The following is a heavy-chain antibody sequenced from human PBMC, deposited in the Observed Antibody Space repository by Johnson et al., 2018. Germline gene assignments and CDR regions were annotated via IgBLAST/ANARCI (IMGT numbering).Heavy chain of an antibody. Sequence: QVQLVESGGGVVQPGRSLRVSCAASGFTFSSYGMHWVRQAPGKGLEWVAVVSPDGNTQYYRDSVKGRFTISRDNSKNTVYLQMNSLRAEDTAVYYCATGYDFSPDSFDIWGQGTMVTVSS. CDR3: ATGYDFSPDSFDI. CDR2: VSPDGNTQ. D-gene: IGHD3-3*01. J-gene: IGHJ3*02. CDR1: GFTFSSYG. V-gene: IGHV3-30*03.